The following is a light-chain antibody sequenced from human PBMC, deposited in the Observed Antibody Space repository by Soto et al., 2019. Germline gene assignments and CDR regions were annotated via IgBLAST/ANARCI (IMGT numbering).Light chain of an antibody. CDR2: DVS. CDR1: SSDVGAYNY. Sequence: QSVLTQPVSVSGTPGQSITISCTGTSSDVGAYNYVSWYQQYPGKAPKLIIYDVSNWPSGVSCRFSGSKSGNTASLTISELQAEDEADYYCNSYAGTSYVFGTGTKVTVL. J-gene: IGLJ1*01. V-gene: IGLV2-14*03. CDR3: NSYAGTSYV.